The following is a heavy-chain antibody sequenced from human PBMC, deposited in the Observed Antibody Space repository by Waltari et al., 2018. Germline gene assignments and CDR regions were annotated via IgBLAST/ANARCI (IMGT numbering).Heavy chain of an antibody. CDR1: DFFTDYW. CDR3: TRNPGY. V-gene: IGHV3-74*03. CDR2: MKTVGTSI. J-gene: IGHJ4*02. Sequence: EVQLVNSGGGLVQPGGSLRLSCAASDFFTDYWLDWVRQAPGKGLVWVSRMKTVGTSITYADSVKCRFTISRDSAKNTYYLQMNSLRAEDTAVYYCTRNPGYWGQGTLVTVSS.